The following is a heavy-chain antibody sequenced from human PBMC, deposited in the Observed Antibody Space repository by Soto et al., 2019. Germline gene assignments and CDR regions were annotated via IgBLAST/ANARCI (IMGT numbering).Heavy chain of an antibody. V-gene: IGHV3-23*01. Sequence: GGSLRLSCAASGFTFSSYAMSWVRQAPGKGLEWVSAISGSGGSTNYADSVKGRFTISRDNSKNTLYLQMNSLRAEDTAVYYCAKDLSYYDFWSGYPSFDYWGQGTLVTVSS. D-gene: IGHD3-3*01. CDR3: AKDLSYYDFWSGYPSFDY. J-gene: IGHJ4*02. CDR2: ISGSGGST. CDR1: GFTFSSYA.